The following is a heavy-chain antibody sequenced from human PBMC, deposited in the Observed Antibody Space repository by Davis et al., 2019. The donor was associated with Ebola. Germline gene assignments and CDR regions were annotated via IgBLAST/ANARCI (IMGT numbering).Heavy chain of an antibody. D-gene: IGHD2-2*01. V-gene: IGHV1-46*02. CDR3: ARDRGLVVPAAMYDY. J-gene: IGHJ4*02. CDR1: GYTFNSYY. CDR2: INPSGGST. Sequence: ASVKVSCRASGYTFNSYYIHWVRQAPGQGLEWMGIINPSGGSTTYAQKFQGRVTMTRDTSTRTVYMELSSLRSEDTAVYYCARDRGLVVPAAMYDYWGQGTLVTVSS.